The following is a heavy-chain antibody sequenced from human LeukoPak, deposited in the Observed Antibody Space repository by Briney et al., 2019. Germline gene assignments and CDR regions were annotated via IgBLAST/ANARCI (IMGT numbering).Heavy chain of an antibody. Sequence: GGSLRLSCAASGFTFSSYEMSWVRQAPGKGLEWVANIKQDGSEKYYVDSVKGRFTISRDNAKNSLYLQMNSLRAEDTAVYYCARDVIYGDLNWFDPWGQGTLVTVSS. D-gene: IGHD4-17*01. CDR2: IKQDGSEK. V-gene: IGHV3-7*01. CDR3: ARDVIYGDLNWFDP. J-gene: IGHJ5*02. CDR1: GFTFSSYE.